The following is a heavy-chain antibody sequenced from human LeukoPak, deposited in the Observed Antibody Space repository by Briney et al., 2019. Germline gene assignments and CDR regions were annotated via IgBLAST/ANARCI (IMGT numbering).Heavy chain of an antibody. D-gene: IGHD6-19*01. J-gene: IGHJ6*02. CDR3: ARVVGSSGWYRGDYYYGMDV. CDR2: INPSGGST. V-gene: IGHV1-46*01. Sequence: PWASVKVSCTASGYTFTSYYMHWVRQAPGQGLEWMGIINPSGGSTSYAQKFQGRVTMTRDTSTSTVYMELSSLRSEDTAVYYCARVVGSSGWYRGDYYYGMDVWGQGTTVTVSS. CDR1: GYTFTSYY.